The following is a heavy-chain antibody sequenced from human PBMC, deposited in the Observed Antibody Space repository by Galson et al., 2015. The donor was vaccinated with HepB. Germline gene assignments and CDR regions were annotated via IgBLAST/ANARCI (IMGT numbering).Heavy chain of an antibody. CDR3: AKDPTTVTTTIPYWYFDL. J-gene: IGHJ2*01. D-gene: IGHD4-17*01. V-gene: IGHV3-30*02. Sequence: SLRLSCAASGFTFSSYGMHWVRQAPGKGLEWVAFIPYDGSNKYDADSVKGRFTISRDNSKNTLYLQMNSLRAEDTAVYYCAKDPTTVTTTIPYWYFDLWGRGTLVTVSS. CDR1: GFTFSSYG. CDR2: IPYDGSNK.